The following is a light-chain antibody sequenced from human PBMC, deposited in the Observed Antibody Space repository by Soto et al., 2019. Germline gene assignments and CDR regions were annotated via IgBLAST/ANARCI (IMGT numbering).Light chain of an antibody. Sequence: QSALTQLPPASGTPGQRVTISCSGSSSNIGTNPVNWYQQLPGTAPKLLIYTNYQRPSGVPDRFSGSKSGTSASLAISGLQSEDEAAYYCAAWDDSLNGHVFGTGTKVTV. CDR3: AAWDDSLNGHV. CDR1: SSNIGTNP. J-gene: IGLJ1*01. CDR2: TNY. V-gene: IGLV1-44*01.